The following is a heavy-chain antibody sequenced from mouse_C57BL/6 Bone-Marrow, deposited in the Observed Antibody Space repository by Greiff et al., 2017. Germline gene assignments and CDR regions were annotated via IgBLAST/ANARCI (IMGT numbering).Heavy chain of an antibody. J-gene: IGHJ2*01. CDR1: GYTFTDYE. CDR2: IDPETGGT. V-gene: IGHV1-15*01. D-gene: IGHD1-1*01. CDR3: TRSPYYYGVDY. Sequence: VQRVESGAELVRPGASVTLSCKASGYTFTDYEMHWVKQTPVHGLEWIGAIDPETGGTAYNQKFKGKAILTADKSSSTAYMELRSLTSEDSAVYYCTRSPYYYGVDYWGQGTTLTVSS.